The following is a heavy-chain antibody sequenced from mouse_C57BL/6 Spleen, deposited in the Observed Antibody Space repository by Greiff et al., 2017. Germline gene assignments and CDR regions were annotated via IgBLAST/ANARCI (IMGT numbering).Heavy chain of an antibody. CDR2: LNPNNGGT. CDR3: ARSLVTTRGYYYAIDY. D-gene: IGHD2-2*01. V-gene: IGHV1-18*01. J-gene: IGHJ4*01. CDR1: GYTFTDYN. Sequence: DVQLQESGPERVKPGASVKIPCKASGYTFTDYNMDWVKQSHGKSLEWIGDLNPNNGGTTSNQKFKGKATLSVAKASSSACMELLILTSEDTAVYYCARSLVTTRGYYYAIDYWGQGTSVTVSS.